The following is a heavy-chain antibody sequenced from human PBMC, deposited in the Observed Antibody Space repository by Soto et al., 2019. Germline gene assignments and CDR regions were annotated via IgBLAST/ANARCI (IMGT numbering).Heavy chain of an antibody. CDR2: IYQSGST. V-gene: IGHV4-30-2*06. J-gene: IGHJ4*02. D-gene: IGHD4-4*01. CDR3: ASEDYIHDFDF. CDR1: GVSINTGGYS. Sequence: QVQLQESGPGLVKPSQTLSLTCAVSGVSINTGGYSWNWIRQSPGKALEWMGHIYQSGSTYYKPSLNARITISADRPNDDPPPQFTTVTPADTAVYVCASEDYIHDFDFWGQRALVTVSS.